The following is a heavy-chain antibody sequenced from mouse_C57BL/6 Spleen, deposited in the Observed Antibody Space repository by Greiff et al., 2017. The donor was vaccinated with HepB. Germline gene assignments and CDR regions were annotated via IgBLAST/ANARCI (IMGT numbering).Heavy chain of an antibody. V-gene: IGHV3-6*01. CDR1: GYSITSGYY. Sequence: DVQLQESGPGLVKPSQSLSLTCSVTGYSITSGYYWNWIRQFPGNKLEWMGYISYDGSNNYNPSLKNRISITRDTYKNQFFLKLNSVTTEDTSTYDCARCDYDGLFAYWGQGTLVTVSA. CDR2: ISYDGSN. CDR3: ARCDYDGLFAY. D-gene: IGHD2-4*01. J-gene: IGHJ3*01.